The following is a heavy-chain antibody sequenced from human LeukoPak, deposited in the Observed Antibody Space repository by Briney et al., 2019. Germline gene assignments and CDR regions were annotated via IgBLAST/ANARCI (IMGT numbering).Heavy chain of an antibody. J-gene: IGHJ3*02. CDR3: ARDHGYSYGRKGIDAFDI. D-gene: IGHD5-18*01. V-gene: IGHV3-30*04. CDR1: GFTFSSHA. Sequence: GGSLRLSCAASGFTFSSHAMHWVRQAPGKGLEWVALISYEGTHKYYADSVQGRFTISRDNAKNSLYLQMNSLRAEDTAVYYCARDHGYSYGRKGIDAFDIWGQGTMVTVSS. CDR2: ISYEGTHK.